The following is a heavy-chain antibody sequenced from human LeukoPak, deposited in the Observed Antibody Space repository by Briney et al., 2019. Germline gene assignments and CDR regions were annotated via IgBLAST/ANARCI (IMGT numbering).Heavy chain of an antibody. CDR2: IDGSGDDT. CDR3: ARDVRGSIVRYFDY. CDR1: GFTFKYYA. V-gene: IGHV3-23*01. D-gene: IGHD3-10*02. J-gene: IGHJ4*02. Sequence: PGGSLRLSCAASGFTFKYYAMNWVRQAPGKGLEWVAAIDGSGDDTYYAESVKGRFTISRDNSQNTLFLQVNRLRGEGTAVYYCARDVRGSIVRYFDYWGQGTLVTVSS.